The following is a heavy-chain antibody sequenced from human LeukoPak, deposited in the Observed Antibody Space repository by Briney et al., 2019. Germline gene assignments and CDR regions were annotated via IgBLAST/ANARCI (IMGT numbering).Heavy chain of an antibody. CDR1: GFTLSSYG. Sequence: GGSLRISCAASGFTLSSYGMLWVRQDPGKGLEWVAVISYDGSNEYYADSVRGRFTISRDNSKNTLYLQMNSLRTEDTAVYYCAKDLRVEMATIGYWGQGTLVTVSS. V-gene: IGHV3-30*18. J-gene: IGHJ4*02. CDR3: AKDLRVEMATIGY. CDR2: ISYDGSNE. D-gene: IGHD5-24*01.